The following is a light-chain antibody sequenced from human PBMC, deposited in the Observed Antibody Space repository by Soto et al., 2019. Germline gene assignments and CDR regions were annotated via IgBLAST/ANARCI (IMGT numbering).Light chain of an antibody. CDR1: QAIGNC. CDR2: AAS. J-gene: IGKJ3*01. Sequence: DIQVTQFPSSLSASVGDRITITCRASQAIGNCLAWYQQKPGKVPKLLIYAASTLQPGVPSRFSGSRSGTDFTLTVSSLQPEDVATYFCQKYNGVPLTFGPGTKVEIK. CDR3: QKYNGVPLT. V-gene: IGKV1-27*01.